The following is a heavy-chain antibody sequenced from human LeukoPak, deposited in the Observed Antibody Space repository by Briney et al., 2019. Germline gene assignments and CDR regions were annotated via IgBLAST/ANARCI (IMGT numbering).Heavy chain of an antibody. V-gene: IGHV4-34*01. CDR2: INHSGST. J-gene: IGHJ4*02. Sequence: SETLSHTCAVYGGSFSGYYWSWIRQPPGKGLEWIGEINHSGSTNYNPSLKSRVTISVDTSKNQFSLKLSSVTAADTAVYYCARGPAYDYVWGSYRRGPYYFDYWGQGTLVTVSS. D-gene: IGHD3-16*02. CDR1: GGSFSGYY. CDR3: ARGPAYDYVWGSYRRGPYYFDY.